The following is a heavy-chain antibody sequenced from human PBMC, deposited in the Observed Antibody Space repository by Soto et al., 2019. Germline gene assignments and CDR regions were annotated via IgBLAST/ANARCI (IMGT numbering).Heavy chain of an antibody. D-gene: IGHD3-10*01. CDR3: AGRGDGMDV. J-gene: IGHJ6*02. Sequence: QGQLVQSGAEEKKPGASVKVSCKASGYTFTNYAMHWQRQAPGQKIEWMGWINVGNGNTKYSQKFQGRVTITRDTSPSTGDMELSSLRSEDTAVYYCAGRGDGMDVWGQGTTVTVYS. V-gene: IGHV1-3*05. CDR2: INVGNGNT. CDR1: GYTFTNYA.